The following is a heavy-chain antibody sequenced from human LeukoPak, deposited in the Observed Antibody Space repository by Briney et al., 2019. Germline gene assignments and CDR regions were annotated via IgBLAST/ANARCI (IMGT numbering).Heavy chain of an antibody. D-gene: IGHD3-22*01. V-gene: IGHV3-43*02. Sequence: PGGSLRLSCAASGFTFDDYAMHWVRQAPGKGLEWVSLISGEGGSTYYADSVKGRFTISRDNSKNSLYLQMNSLRTEDTALYYCAKEKDSSGYYYGVDYWGQGTLVTVSS. CDR1: GFTFDDYA. CDR2: ISGEGGST. J-gene: IGHJ4*02. CDR3: AKEKDSSGYYYGVDY.